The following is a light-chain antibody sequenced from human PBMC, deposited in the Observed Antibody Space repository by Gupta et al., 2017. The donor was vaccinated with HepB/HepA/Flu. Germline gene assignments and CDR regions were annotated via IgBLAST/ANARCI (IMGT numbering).Light chain of an antibody. V-gene: IGLV1-40*01. Sequence: QSVLAQPPSVSGAPGQGNTISCLGSSPTIGAGFPVHWYQQLPGTVPKLLISDNNNRPSGVPDRFSASKSGTSASLAITGLQAEDEAHYYCQSYDSRLSGSPVFGGGTKLTVL. CDR3: QSYDSRLSGSPV. J-gene: IGLJ2*01. CDR1: SPTIGAGFP. CDR2: DNN.